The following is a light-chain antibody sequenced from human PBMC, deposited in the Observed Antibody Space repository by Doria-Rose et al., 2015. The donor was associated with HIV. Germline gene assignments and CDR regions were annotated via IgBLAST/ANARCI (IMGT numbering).Light chain of an antibody. CDR1: QRVKSSY. CDR2: DAS. J-gene: IGKJ5*01. V-gene: IGKV3-20*01. Sequence: TQSPGTLSLSPWEIATLSCMVSQRVKSSYLARYQQKPGQAPRLLIYDASTRATGITDRFSGSGSGTDFTLTISRLEPEDVAVYYCQQYGTSRGTFGQGARLEIK. CDR3: QQYGTSRGT.